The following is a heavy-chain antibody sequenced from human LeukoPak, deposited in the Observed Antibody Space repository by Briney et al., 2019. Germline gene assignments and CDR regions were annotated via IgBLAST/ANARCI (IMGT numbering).Heavy chain of an antibody. CDR3: ARHFYPPLYGSAIDY. J-gene: IGHJ4*02. D-gene: IGHD1-1*01. CDR2: IYYSGGT. CDR1: GFTFSSYA. V-gene: IGHV4-39*01. Sequence: PGGSLRLSCAASGFTFSSYAMSWVRQPPGKGLEWIGSIYYSGGTYYNPSLKSRVTISVDTSKNQFSLKLSSVTAADTAVYYCARHFYPPLYGSAIDYWGQGTLVTVSS.